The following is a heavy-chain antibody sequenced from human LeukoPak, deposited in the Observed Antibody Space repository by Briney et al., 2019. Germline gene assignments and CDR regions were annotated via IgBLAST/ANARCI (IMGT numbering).Heavy chain of an antibody. CDR1: GGTFSSYA. CDR2: IIPIFGTA. D-gene: IGHD2-15*01. V-gene: IGHV1-69*13. CDR3: ARATYCSGGSCYFGFDY. J-gene: IGHJ4*02. Sequence: SVKVSCKASGGTFSSYAISWVRQAPGQGLEWMGGIIPIFGTANYAQKFQGRVTITADESTSTAYMELSSLRSEDTAVYYCARATYCSGGSCYFGFDYWGQGTLVTVSS.